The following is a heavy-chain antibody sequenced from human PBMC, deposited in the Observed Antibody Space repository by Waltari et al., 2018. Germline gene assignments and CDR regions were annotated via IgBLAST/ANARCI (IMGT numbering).Heavy chain of an antibody. D-gene: IGHD3-16*01. Sequence: QLQLQESGPGLVKPSESLSLTCTVSGGSISSSGYFWGWLRQPPGKEMEWIGSVYYDGTAYNGPSLGGRATVSVDTSKNQFSLRLSSVTAADTAVYHCARQVGGQKYYFDYWGQGTLVTVSS. V-gene: IGHV4-39*01. CDR1: GGSISSSGYF. CDR2: VYYDGTA. J-gene: IGHJ4*02. CDR3: ARQVGGQKYYFDY.